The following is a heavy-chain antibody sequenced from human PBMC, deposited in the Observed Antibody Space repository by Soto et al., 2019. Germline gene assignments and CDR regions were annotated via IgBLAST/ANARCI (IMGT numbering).Heavy chain of an antibody. J-gene: IGHJ4*02. CDR2: IYSGGST. D-gene: IGHD6-6*01. V-gene: IGHV3-66*01. Sequence: EVQLVESGGGLVQPGGSLRLSCAASGFTVSSNYMSWVRQAPGQGLEWVSIIYSGGSTYYADSVKGRFTISRDNSKNTLYLQMNSLRAEHTAVYLCARDLIAARPDWGQGTLVTVSS. CDR1: GFTVSSNY. CDR3: ARDLIAARPD.